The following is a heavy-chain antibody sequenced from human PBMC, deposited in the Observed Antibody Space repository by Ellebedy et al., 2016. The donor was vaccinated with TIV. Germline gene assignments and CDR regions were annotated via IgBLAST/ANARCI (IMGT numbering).Heavy chain of an antibody. CDR3: ASAVDGHTSFHS. J-gene: IGHJ4*02. CDR2: IRNKPRSYAT. Sequence: GESLKISCAASGLTFSASAMHWVRQASGKGPEWVGRIRNKPRSYATTYGAAVEGRFTISRDDSRSTAYLQMNSLKTEDTAVYYCASAVDGHTSFHSWGLGTLVTVSS. V-gene: IGHV3-73*01. CDR1: GLTFSASA. D-gene: IGHD2-15*01.